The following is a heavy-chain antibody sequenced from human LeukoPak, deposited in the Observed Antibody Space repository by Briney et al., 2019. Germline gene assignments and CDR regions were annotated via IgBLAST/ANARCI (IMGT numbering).Heavy chain of an antibody. CDR3: ARKTVVGSYFDY. CDR1: GFTFSAYW. V-gene: IGHV3-7*03. J-gene: IGHJ4*02. Sequence: GGSLRLSCAASGFTFSAYWMSWVRQAPGKGLEWVANIKQDGSDKYYVDSVKGRYTISRDNAKNSLYLQMNSLRAEDAAVYYCARKTVVGSYFDYWGQGTPVTVSS. D-gene: IGHD4-23*01. CDR2: IKQDGSDK.